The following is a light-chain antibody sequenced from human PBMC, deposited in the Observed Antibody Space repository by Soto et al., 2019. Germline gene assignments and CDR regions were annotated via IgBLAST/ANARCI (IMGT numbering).Light chain of an antibody. Sequence: QLVLTQSPSASASLGASVKLTCTLSSGHNSYAIAWHQQQPEKGPRYLMNLNSDGSHTKGDRIPDRFSGSSSGAERYLTISSLQSEDEADYYCQTWGTGPAVFGGGTQLTVL. CDR1: SGHNSYA. CDR3: QTWGTGPAV. V-gene: IGLV4-69*01. CDR2: LNSDGSH. J-gene: IGLJ7*01.